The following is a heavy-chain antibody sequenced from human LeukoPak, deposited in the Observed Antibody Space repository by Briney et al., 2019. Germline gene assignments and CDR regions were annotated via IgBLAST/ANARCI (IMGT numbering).Heavy chain of an antibody. CDR2: FSFRGST. Sequence: SETLSLTCTVSGGSISSSSYYWGWIRQSPGKGLEWIGSFSFRGSTYSGPSLKSRLVMSLDTSENQFSLKLSSVTAADTALYYCVIFDSGSDGAFDIWGQGTAVTVSS. D-gene: IGHD3-10*01. V-gene: IGHV4-39*07. J-gene: IGHJ3*02. CDR1: GGSISSSSYY. CDR3: VIFDSGSDGAFDI.